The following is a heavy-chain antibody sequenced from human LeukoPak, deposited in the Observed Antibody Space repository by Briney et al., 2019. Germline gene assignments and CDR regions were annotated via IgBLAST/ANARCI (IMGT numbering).Heavy chain of an antibody. CDR1: GFTFSSYA. D-gene: IGHD6-19*01. Sequence: SGGSLRLSCAGSGFTFSSYAMSWVRQAPGKGLEWVSAISGSGGSTYYADSVKGRFTISRDNSKNTLYLQMNSLRAEDTAVYYCAKDASISSGWYGTYFDYWGQGTLVTVSS. V-gene: IGHV3-23*01. CDR3: AKDASISSGWYGTYFDY. J-gene: IGHJ4*02. CDR2: ISGSGGST.